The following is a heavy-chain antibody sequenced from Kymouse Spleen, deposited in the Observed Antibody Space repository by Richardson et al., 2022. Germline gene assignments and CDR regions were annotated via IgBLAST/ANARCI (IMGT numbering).Heavy chain of an antibody. CDR3: ARHGITMVRGVIIYYGMDV. CDR2: INHSGST. V-gene: IGHV4-34*01. J-gene: IGHJ6*02. Sequence: QVQLQQWGAGLLKPSETLSLTCAVYGGSFSGYYWSWIRQPPGKGLEWIGEINHSGSTNYNPSLKSRVTISVDTSKNQFSLKLSSVTAADTAVYYCARHGITMVRGVIIYYGMDVWGQGTTVTVSS. D-gene: IGHD3-10*01. CDR1: GGSFSGYY.